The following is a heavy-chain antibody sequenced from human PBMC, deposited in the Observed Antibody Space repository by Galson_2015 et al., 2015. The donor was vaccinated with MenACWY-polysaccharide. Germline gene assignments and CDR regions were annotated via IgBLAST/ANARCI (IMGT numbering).Heavy chain of an antibody. CDR3: AREGSRIVFHAFDI. V-gene: IGHV3-33*05. CDR1: GFNFRGSG. CDR2: IQYDGSVK. J-gene: IGHJ3*02. D-gene: IGHD6-13*01. Sequence: CAASGFNFRGSGMHWVRQAPGKGLAWVAVIQYDGSVKLYADSVKGRFTISRDNSKNTLFLEMNSLRAEDTAMYFCAREGSRIVFHAFDIWGQGTMVTVSS.